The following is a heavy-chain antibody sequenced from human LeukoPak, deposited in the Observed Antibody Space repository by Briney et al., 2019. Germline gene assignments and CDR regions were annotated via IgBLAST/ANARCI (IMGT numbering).Heavy chain of an antibody. V-gene: IGHV4-59*01. D-gene: IGHD1-26*01. CDR2: MYYSGGT. CDR3: ARVRRYSGRSDVFDI. CDR1: GGSISNYY. J-gene: IGHJ3*02. Sequence: PSETLSLTCTVSGGSISNYYWSWIRQSPGKGLAWIGYMYYSGGTNYDPSLKRRVTISVDTSKNQFSLKLTSVTAADTAVYYCARVRRYSGRSDVFDIWGQGTMVTVSS.